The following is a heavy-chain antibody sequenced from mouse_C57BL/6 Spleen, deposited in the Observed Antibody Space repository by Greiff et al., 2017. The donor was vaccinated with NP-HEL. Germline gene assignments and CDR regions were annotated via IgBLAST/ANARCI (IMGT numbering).Heavy chain of an antibody. D-gene: IGHD2-10*02. V-gene: IGHV1-26*01. CDR1: GYTFTDYY. Sequence: VQLQQSGPELVKPGASVKISCKASGYTFTDYYMNWVKQSHGKSLEWIGDINPNNGGTSYNQKFKGKATLTVDKSSSTAYMELRSLTSEDSAVYYCAREYTRYFDYWGQGTTLTVSS. CDR3: AREYTRYFDY. CDR2: INPNNGGT. J-gene: IGHJ2*01.